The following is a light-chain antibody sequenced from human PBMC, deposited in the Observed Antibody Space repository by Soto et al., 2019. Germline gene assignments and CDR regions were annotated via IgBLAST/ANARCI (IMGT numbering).Light chain of an antibody. Sequence: QSALTQPASVSGSPGQSITISYTGPNSDIGAYNYVSWYQQHPGKAPKLIIHGVTNRPSGVSHRFSGSKSDYTASLTISGLQAEDEGDYYCSSYTTAYFYVFGTGTKVTVL. J-gene: IGLJ1*01. CDR3: SSYTTAYFYV. V-gene: IGLV2-14*01. CDR2: GVT. CDR1: NSDIGAYNY.